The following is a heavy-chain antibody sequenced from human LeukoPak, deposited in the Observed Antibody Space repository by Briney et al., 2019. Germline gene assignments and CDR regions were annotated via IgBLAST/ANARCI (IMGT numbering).Heavy chain of an antibody. V-gene: IGHV4-59*01. CDR3: ARTYYYDSSGYYFWYFDL. CDR2: IYYSGST. D-gene: IGHD3-22*01. Sequence: SETLSLTCTVSGGSISSYYWSWIRPPPGKGLEWIGYIYYSGSTNYNPSLKSRVTISVDTSKNQFSLKLSSVTAADTAVYYCARTYYYDSSGYYFWYFDLWGRGTLVTVSS. CDR1: GGSISSYY. J-gene: IGHJ2*01.